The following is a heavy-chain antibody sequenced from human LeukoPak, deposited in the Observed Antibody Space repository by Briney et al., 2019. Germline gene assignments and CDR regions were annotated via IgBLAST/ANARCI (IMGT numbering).Heavy chain of an antibody. CDR2: ISSSGSTI. CDR1: GFTFSSYE. D-gene: IGHD2-15*01. CDR3: ARDRQSIVCGGSCYLH. Sequence: GGSLRLSCAASGFTFSSYEMNWVRQAPGKGLEWVSYISSSGSTIYYADSVKGRFTISRDNAKNSLYLQMNSLRAEDTAVYYCARDRQSIVCGGSCYLHWGQGTLVTVSS. V-gene: IGHV3-48*03. J-gene: IGHJ1*01.